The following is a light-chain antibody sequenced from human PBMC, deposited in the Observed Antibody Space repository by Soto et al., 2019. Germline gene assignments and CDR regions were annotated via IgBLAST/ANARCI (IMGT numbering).Light chain of an antibody. CDR2: GAS. J-gene: IGKJ2*01. CDR3: QQYNNWPPLYT. V-gene: IGKV3-15*01. Sequence: LWMTHFPATFSVPPGEKATLSSRASQSVSSNLAWYRQKPGQAPRLLIYGASTRATGIPARFSGSGSGTEFTLTISSLQSEDFAVYYCQQYNNWPPLYTFGQGTKVDIK. CDR1: QSVSSN.